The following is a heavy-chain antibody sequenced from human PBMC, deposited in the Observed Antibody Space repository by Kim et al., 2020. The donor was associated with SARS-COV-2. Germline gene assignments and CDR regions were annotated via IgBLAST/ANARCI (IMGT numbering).Heavy chain of an antibody. CDR3: ARVPYSHEFDSSAYNYNWFDR. D-gene: IGHD3-22*01. J-gene: IGHJ5*02. CDR1: GYSFSGYF. V-gene: IGHV1-2*06. Sequence: ASVKVSCKASGYSFSGYFIHWIRQAPGQGLEWMGRVIPNNGGTNYAQNFEGRVTLTRDTSISTAYMELNGLTYDDTAVYYCARVPYSHEFDSSAYNYNWFDRWGQGTLVTVSS. CDR2: VIPNNGGT.